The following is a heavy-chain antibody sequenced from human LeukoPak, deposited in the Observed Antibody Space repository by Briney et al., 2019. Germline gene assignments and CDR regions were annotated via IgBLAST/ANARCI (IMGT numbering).Heavy chain of an antibody. J-gene: IGHJ5*02. CDR3: ARSLPRGLEGWFDP. D-gene: IGHD3-10*01. CDR2: INHSGST. Sequence: PSETLSLTCTVSGGSISSGSYYWSWIRQSPGKGLEWIGEINHSGSTNNNPSLKSRVTISLDTSKNHFSLKLSSVTAADTAVYYCARSLPRGLEGWFDPWGQGTLVTVSS. CDR1: GGSISSGSYY. V-gene: IGHV4-39*02.